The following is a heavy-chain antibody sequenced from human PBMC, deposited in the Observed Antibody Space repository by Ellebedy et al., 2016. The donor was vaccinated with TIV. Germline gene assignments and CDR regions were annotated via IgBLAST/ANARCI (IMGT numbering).Heavy chain of an antibody. CDR3: ARGSHYKLEMVITSDAFDI. V-gene: IGHV4-34*01. CDR1: GGSFGDYY. CDR2: INRSGST. J-gene: IGHJ3*02. D-gene: IGHD3-22*01. Sequence: MPSETLSLTFAVYGGSFGDYYWSWIRQPPGKGLEWIGEINRSGSTNYNPSLKSRVTISVDTSKNQFSLNLRSVTDADTAVYYCARGSHYKLEMVITSDAFDIWGQGTMVTVSS.